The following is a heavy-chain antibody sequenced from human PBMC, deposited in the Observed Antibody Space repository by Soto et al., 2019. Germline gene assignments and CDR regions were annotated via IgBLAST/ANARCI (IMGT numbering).Heavy chain of an antibody. CDR1: GGSISSYY. J-gene: IGHJ4*02. CDR3: ARSTELNYDDYGDYERSPQYYFDY. CDR2: IYYSGST. V-gene: IGHV4-59*08. D-gene: IGHD4-17*01. Sequence: SETLSLTCTVSGGSISSYYWSWIRQPPGKGLEWIGYIYYSGSTNYNPSLESRVTISVDTSKNQFSLKLSSVTAADTAVYYCARSTELNYDDYGDYERSPQYYFDYWGQGTLVTVSS.